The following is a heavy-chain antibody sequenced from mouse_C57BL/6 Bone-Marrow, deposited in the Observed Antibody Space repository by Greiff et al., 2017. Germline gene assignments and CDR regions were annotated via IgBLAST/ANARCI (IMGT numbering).Heavy chain of an antibody. CDR3: GYYGYDGPCWYCDD. CDR1: GYTFTSYW. J-gene: IGHJ1*03. V-gene: IGHV1-53*01. D-gene: IGHD2-2*01. CDR2: INPSNGGT. Sequence: QVQLQQPGTELVKPGASVKLSCKASGYTFTSYWMHWVKQRPGQGLEWIGNINPSNGGTKYNEKFKSKATLTVDKYSSTAYMQLSSLTSEDSAVYYCGYYGYDGPCWYCDDWGTGTTVTVSS.